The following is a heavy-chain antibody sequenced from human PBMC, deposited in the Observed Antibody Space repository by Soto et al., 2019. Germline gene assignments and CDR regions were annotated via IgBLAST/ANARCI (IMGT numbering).Heavy chain of an antibody. CDR2: ITDSGGDA. V-gene: IGHV3-53*01. J-gene: IGHJ4*02. D-gene: IGHD3-10*01. Sequence: GGSLRLSCAVSGFTVSNNYMSWVRQAPGKGLEGVSVITDSGGDAKYADSVRGRFTISRDNFYNTLSLQMSSLRAEDSAVYHCARGSKDSYPGSRIFDFWGRGTLVTVSS. CDR3: ARGSKDSYPGSRIFDF. CDR1: GFTVSNNY.